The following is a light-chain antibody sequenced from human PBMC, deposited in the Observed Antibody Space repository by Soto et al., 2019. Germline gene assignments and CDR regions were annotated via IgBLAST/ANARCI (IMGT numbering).Light chain of an antibody. CDR3: SSYAGYNYV. J-gene: IGLJ1*01. CDR2: EVS. CDR1: ISDFGTYNY. Sequence: QSALAQPASASGSPGQSVTISCSGTISDFGTYNYVSWYQQHPGKAPKLIIYEVSERPSGVPDRFSGSKSGDTASLTVSGLQAADEADYYCSSYAGYNYVFGAETKVTVL. V-gene: IGLV2-8*01.